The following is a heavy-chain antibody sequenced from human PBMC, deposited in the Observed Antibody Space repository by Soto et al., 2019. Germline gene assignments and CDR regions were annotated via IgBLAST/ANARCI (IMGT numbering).Heavy chain of an antibody. Sequence: PGGSLRLSCAASGFTVSTYAMSWVRQAPGKGLEWVSGISGNGGSTYYADSVKGRFTISRDNSKDTLYLQMNSLRAEDTAVYYCAKERKEWLVSYYFDYWGQGTLVTVSS. CDR2: ISGNGGST. V-gene: IGHV3-23*01. D-gene: IGHD6-19*01. CDR3: AKERKEWLVSYYFDY. J-gene: IGHJ4*02. CDR1: GFTVSTYA.